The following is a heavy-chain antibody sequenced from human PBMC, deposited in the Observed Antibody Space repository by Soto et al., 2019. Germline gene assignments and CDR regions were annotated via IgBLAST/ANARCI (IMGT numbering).Heavy chain of an antibody. Sequence: GSLKLSCAASGCTFSSYRMHWVRQAPGKGLEWVAVISYDGSNKYYADSVKGRFTISRDNSKNTLYLQMNSLRTEDTAVYYCAKDQLPTKRAPYYYGMDVWGQGNTFTVSS. D-gene: IGHD1-7*01. V-gene: IGHV3-30*18. CDR2: ISYDGSNK. CDR3: AKDQLPTKRAPYYYGMDV. CDR1: GCTFSSYR. J-gene: IGHJ6*02.